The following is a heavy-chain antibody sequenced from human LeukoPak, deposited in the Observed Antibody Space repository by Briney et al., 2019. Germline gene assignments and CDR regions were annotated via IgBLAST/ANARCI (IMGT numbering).Heavy chain of an antibody. D-gene: IGHD1-26*01. CDR2: ITSSSTYI. V-gene: IGHV3-21*01. CDR3: ARDLHSGSYEDAFDI. Sequence: GSLRLSCAASGFTFSSYSMNWVRQAPGKGLEWVSSITSSSTYIYYADSVKGRFTISRDNAENSLYLQMNSLRAEDTAVYYCARDLHSGSYEDAFDIWGQGTMVTVSS. J-gene: IGHJ3*02. CDR1: GFTFSSYS.